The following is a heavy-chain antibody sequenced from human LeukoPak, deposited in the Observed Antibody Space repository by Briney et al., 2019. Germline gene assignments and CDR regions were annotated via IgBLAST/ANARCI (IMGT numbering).Heavy chain of an antibody. V-gene: IGHV4-59*08. CDR2: ISYTGST. CDR1: GGSISSYS. D-gene: IGHD5-18*01. J-gene: IGHJ4*02. Sequence: SETLSLTCTVSGGSISSYSWTWIRQPPGKGLEWIGYISYTGSTNYNPSLKSRVSISVDTSKSQVSLRLTSVTAADTAVYYCATVDTTMGKDSWGQGALVTVCS. CDR3: ATVDTTMGKDS.